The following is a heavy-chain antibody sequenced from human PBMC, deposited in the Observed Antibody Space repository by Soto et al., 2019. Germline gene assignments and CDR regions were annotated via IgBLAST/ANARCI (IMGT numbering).Heavy chain of an antibody. V-gene: IGHV1-3*01. J-gene: IGHJ4*02. CDR1: GFTFTSYA. D-gene: IGHD6-19*01. CDR2: INAGNGNT. CDR3: ARAVAVAADFDY. Sequence: ASVKVSCKASGFTFTSYAMHWVRQAPGQRLEWMGWINAGNGNTKYSQRFQGRVTITRDTSASTAYMELSSLRSEDTAVYYCARAVAVAADFDYWGQGTLVTVSS.